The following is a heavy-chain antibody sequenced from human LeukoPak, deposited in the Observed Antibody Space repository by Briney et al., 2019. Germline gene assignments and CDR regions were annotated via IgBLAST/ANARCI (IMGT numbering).Heavy chain of an antibody. CDR3: ARFRYYDSSGYYPVGAYYFDY. J-gene: IGHJ4*02. V-gene: IGHV5-51*01. CDR2: IYPGDSDT. CDR1: GYSFTSYW. Sequence: GESLKISCKGSGYSFTSYWIGWVRQMPGKGLEWMGIIYPGDSDTRYSPSFQGQVTISADKSISTAYLQWSSLKASDTAMYYYARFRYYDSSGYYPVGAYYFDYWGQGTLVTVSS. D-gene: IGHD3-22*01.